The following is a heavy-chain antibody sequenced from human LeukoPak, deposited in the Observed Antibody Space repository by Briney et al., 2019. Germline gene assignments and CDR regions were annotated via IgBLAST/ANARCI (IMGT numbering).Heavy chain of an antibody. V-gene: IGHV4-38-2*02. CDR3: ARVGGDCFFDY. Sequence: SETLSLTCTVSGYSISSGYYWGWIRQPPGKGLEWIGNIYQSGNTYYNPSLKSRVTISVDTSKNQFSLKLSSVTAADTAVYYCARVGGDCFFDYWGQGTLVTVSS. D-gene: IGHD2-21*02. CDR1: GYSISSGYY. CDR2: IYQSGNT. J-gene: IGHJ4*02.